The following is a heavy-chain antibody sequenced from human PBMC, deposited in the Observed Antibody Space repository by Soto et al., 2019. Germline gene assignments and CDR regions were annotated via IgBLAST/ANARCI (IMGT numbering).Heavy chain of an antibody. D-gene: IGHD1-7*01. Sequence: GGSLRLSCAASGFTFSSYGMHWVRQAPGKGLEWVAVIWYDGSNKYYADSVKGRFTISRDNSKNTLYLQMNSLRAEDTAVYYCARDRELPPYYYMDVWGKGTTVTVSS. V-gene: IGHV3-33*01. J-gene: IGHJ6*03. CDR3: ARDRELPPYYYMDV. CDR1: GFTFSSYG. CDR2: IWYDGSNK.